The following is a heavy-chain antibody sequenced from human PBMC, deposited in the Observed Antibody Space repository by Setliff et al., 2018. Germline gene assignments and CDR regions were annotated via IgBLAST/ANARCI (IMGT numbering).Heavy chain of an antibody. CDR2: IDQSGST. V-gene: IGHV4-34*01. CDR3: AGGAFGSRWYVRPWFDP. D-gene: IGHD6-13*01. Sequence: SETLSLTCAVYGDSFSGFFWTWIRQPPGKGLEWIGDIDQSGSTNYNPSLKSRLTISVDTSKNQFSLSLSSVTAADTAVYYCAGGAFGSRWYVRPWFDPWGQGTLVTVSS. J-gene: IGHJ5*02. CDR1: GDSFSGFF.